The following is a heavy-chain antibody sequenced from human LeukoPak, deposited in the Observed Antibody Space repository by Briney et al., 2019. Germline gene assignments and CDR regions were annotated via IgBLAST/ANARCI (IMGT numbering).Heavy chain of an antibody. J-gene: IGHJ3*02. V-gene: IGHV4-38-2*02. D-gene: IGHD6-13*01. Sequence: SETLSLTCNVSGYSISSGYYWVWIRQPPGKGLQWIASIHQSGSPHYNPSLKSRVTISLATSKNELSLKMTSVTASDTAVYYCARFAAAGSAFDIWGQGTMVTVSS. CDR2: IHQSGSP. CDR3: ARFAAAGSAFDI. CDR1: GYSISSGYY.